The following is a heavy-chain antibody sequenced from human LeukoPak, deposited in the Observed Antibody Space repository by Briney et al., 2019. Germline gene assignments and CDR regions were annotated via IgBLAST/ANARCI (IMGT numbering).Heavy chain of an antibody. J-gene: IGHJ4*02. CDR1: GYTFTSYD. Sequence: ASVKVSCKASGYTFTSYDINWVRQATGQGLEWLGWMSASSGNTGYAQKFQGRVSMTRATSISTAYLELSSLTFKDTAVYYCVRTPPKGDIDYWGQGTLVTVSS. CDR3: VRTPPKGDIDY. V-gene: IGHV1-8*01. D-gene: IGHD2-21*02. CDR2: MSASSGNT.